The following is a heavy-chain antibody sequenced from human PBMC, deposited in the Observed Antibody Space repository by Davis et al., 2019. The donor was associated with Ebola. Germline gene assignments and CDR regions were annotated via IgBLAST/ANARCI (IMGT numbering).Heavy chain of an antibody. CDR2: IYTDGMT. V-gene: IGHV3-66*01. Sequence: PGGSLRLSCAASGLSVSAKYMTWVRQAPGKGLEWVSIIYTDGMTYYSDSVRGRFTISKDNYKNTLYLQMNTLRNEDLAVYDCAARGASSFNLHYFDYWGQGALVTVSS. J-gene: IGHJ4*02. D-gene: IGHD2-2*01. CDR3: AARGASSFNLHYFDY. CDR1: GLSVSAKY.